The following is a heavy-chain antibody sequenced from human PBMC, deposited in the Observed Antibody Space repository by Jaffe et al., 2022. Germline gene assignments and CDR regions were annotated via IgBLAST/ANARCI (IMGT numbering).Heavy chain of an antibody. CDR2: IYTSGST. J-gene: IGHJ3*02. Sequence: QVQLQESGPGLVKPSQTLSLTCTVSGGSISSGSYYWSWIRQPAGKGLEWIGRIYTSGSTNYNPSLKSRVTISVDTSKNQFSLKLSSVTAADTAVYYCARDDNGDYGIGAFDIWGQGTMVTVSS. CDR1: GGSISSGSYY. CDR3: ARDDNGDYGIGAFDI. D-gene: IGHD4-17*01. V-gene: IGHV4-61*02.